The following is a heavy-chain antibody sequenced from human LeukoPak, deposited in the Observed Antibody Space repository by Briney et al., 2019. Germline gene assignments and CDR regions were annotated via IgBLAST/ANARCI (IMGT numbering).Heavy chain of an antibody. V-gene: IGHV4-34*01. CDR2: INHSGST. Sequence: SETLSLTCAVYGGSFSGYYWSWIRQPPGKGLEWIGEINHSGSTNYNPSLKSRVTISVDTSKNQFSLKLSSVPAADTAVYYCARRSLRYCSGGSCYRGSRWYYGMDVWGQGTTVTVSS. J-gene: IGHJ6*02. D-gene: IGHD2-15*01. CDR1: GGSFSGYY. CDR3: ARRSLRYCSGGSCYRGSRWYYGMDV.